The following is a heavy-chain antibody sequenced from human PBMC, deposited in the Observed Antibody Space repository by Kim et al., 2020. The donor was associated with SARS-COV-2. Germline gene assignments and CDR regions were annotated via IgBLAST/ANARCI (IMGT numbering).Heavy chain of an antibody. CDR2: IYSGGTT. J-gene: IGHJ4*02. CDR1: GFTVSSNY. Sequence: GGSLRLSCAASGFTVSSNYMSWVRQAPGKGLEWVSVIYSGGTTHYADSVKDRFTISRDNSKNTVYLQMNSLSAEDTAVYYCARGGGYKYPYWGQGTLVTVSS. V-gene: IGHV3-53*01. D-gene: IGHD2-2*01. CDR3: ARGGGYKYPY.